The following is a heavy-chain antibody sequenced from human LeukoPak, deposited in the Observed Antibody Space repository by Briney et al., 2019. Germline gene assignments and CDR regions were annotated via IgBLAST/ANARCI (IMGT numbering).Heavy chain of an antibody. D-gene: IGHD5-12*01. CDR1: GGSISSYY. CDR2: IYYSGST. V-gene: IGHV4-59*01. Sequence: SETLSLTCTVSGGSISSYYWSWIRQPPGEGLEWIGYIYYSGSTYYNPSLKSRVTISVDTSKNQFSLKLSSVTAADTAVYYCARDSSGYDTLDYWGQGTLVTVS. CDR3: ARDSSGYDTLDY. J-gene: IGHJ4*02.